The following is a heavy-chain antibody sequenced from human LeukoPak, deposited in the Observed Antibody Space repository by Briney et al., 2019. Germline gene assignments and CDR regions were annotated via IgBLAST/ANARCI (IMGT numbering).Heavy chain of an antibody. D-gene: IGHD3-22*01. J-gene: IGHJ4*02. CDR2: IIPIFGTA. Sequence: SVKVSCKASGGTFSSYAISWVRQAPGQGLEWMGGIIPIFGTANYAQKFQGRVTITADESTSTAYMELSSLRSEDTAVYYCARVGMYYYDSSGYLTFDYWGQGTLVTVSS. CDR3: ARVGMYYYDSSGYLTFDY. V-gene: IGHV1-69*01. CDR1: GGTFSSYA.